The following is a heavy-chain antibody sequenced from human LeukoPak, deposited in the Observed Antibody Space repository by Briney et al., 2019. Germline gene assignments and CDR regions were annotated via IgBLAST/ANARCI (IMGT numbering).Heavy chain of an antibody. CDR3: ARRAHWCGYYWFDP. V-gene: IGHV4-4*07. J-gene: IGHJ5*02. CDR1: GGSISSYY. D-gene: IGHD3-3*01. Sequence: SETLSLNCTVSGGSISSYYWSCIRQPAGKGLEWIGRIYTSGSTNYNPSLKSRVTMSVDTSKNQFSLKLSSVTAADTAVYYCARRAHWCGYYWFDPWGQGTLVTVSS. CDR2: IYTSGST.